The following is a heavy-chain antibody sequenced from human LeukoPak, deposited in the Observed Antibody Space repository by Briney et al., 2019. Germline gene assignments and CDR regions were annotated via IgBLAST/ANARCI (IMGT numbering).Heavy chain of an antibody. Sequence: GGSLRLSCAASGFTFSNAWMSWVRQAPGKGLEWVGRIKSKTDGGTTDYAAPVKGRFTISRDDSKNTLYLQMNSLKTEDTAVYYCTTDPICSGGSCVDYWGQGTLVTVSS. CDR2: IKSKTDGGTT. J-gene: IGHJ4*02. D-gene: IGHD2-15*01. V-gene: IGHV3-15*01. CDR3: TTDPICSGGSCVDY. CDR1: GFTFSNAW.